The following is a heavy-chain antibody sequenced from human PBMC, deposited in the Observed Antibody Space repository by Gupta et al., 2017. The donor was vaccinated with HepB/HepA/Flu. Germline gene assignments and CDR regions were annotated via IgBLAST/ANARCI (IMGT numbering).Heavy chain of an antibody. V-gene: IGHV3-23*01. CDR2: ISSSGGST. Sequence: EVQLLESGGGLVQPGGSLRLSCAASGFTFSSYAMSWVRQAPGKGLEWVSTISSSGGSTYYADSVKGRFTISRDNSKNTLFLQMNSLRAEDTAVYYCAKVAYNGPHYYYAMDGGGQGTTVTLSS. D-gene: IGHD2-8*02. CDR3: AKVAYNGPHYYYAMDG. J-gene: IGHJ6*02. CDR1: GFTFSSYA.